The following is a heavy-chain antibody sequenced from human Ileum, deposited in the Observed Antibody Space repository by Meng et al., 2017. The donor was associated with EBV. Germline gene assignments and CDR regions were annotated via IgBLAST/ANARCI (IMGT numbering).Heavy chain of an antibody. D-gene: IGHD3-9*01. CDR1: GGSISSYY. CDR3: AKNRINILD. Sequence: QLQGSGPGLVKPSETLSLTCTVSGGSISSYYWSWIRQPPGKGLEWIGYIYYSGSTNYNPSLKSRVTMSVDTSKNQFSLKLSSVTAADTAVYYCAKNRINILDWGQGTLVTVSS. V-gene: IGHV4-59*01. J-gene: IGHJ4*02. CDR2: IYYSGST.